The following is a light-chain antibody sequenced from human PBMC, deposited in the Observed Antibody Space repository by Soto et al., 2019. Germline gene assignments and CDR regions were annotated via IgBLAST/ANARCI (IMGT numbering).Light chain of an antibody. Sequence: QLVLTQSSSASSSPGSSVRLPRPLSRGENNSIIAWHQQQPGKAPRYLMNLEGSGSSNRGSGVPDRFSGSSSGAARYLTISNLQSEDEADYYCETWDSTTPSVVFGGGTKVTVL. J-gene: IGLJ2*01. V-gene: IGLV4-60*03. CDR2: LEGSGSS. CDR1: RGENNSI. CDR3: ETWDSTTPSVV.